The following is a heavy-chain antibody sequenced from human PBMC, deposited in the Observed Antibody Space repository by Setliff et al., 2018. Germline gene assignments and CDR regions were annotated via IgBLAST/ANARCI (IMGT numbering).Heavy chain of an antibody. Sequence: PGGSLRLSCAASGFTFSNSEMNWVRQAPGKGLEWIAFINRSGSRTYYADSVKGRVTISRDNSKNTLYLQMSSLRAEDTAIYYCARDTSGRDALDVWGQGTTVTVSS. CDR3: ARDTSGRDALDV. D-gene: IGHD3-10*01. CDR2: INRSGSRT. V-gene: IGHV3-48*03. J-gene: IGHJ3*01. CDR1: GFTFSNSE.